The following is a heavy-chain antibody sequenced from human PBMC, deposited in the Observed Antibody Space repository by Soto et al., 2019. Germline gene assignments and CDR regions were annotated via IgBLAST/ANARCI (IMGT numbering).Heavy chain of an antibody. J-gene: IGHJ4*02. CDR2: VSRAGDT. CDR1: GMTFTNYE. V-gene: IGHV3-13*04. Sequence: EVQLVESGGGLVQPGGSLRLSCAASGMTFTNYEMHWVRQGTGKGLEWVSSVSRAGDTYYPDSVRGRFTISRDDARNSLYLQMNSLRAGDTAVYYCTRDLGGYQLDYWGQGTLVTVSS. CDR3: TRDLGGYQLDY. D-gene: IGHD2-2*01.